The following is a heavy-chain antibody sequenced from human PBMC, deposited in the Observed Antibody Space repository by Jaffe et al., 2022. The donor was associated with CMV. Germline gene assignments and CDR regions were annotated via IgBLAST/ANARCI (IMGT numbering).Heavy chain of an antibody. D-gene: IGHD6-13*01. CDR1: GFTFDDYA. J-gene: IGHJ4*02. V-gene: IGHV3-9*01. CDR3: AKVDHHDLAAAGSFDY. Sequence: EVQLVESGGGLVQPGRSLRLSCAASGFTFDDYAMHWVRQAPGKGLEWVSGISWNSGSIGYADSVKGRFTISRDNAKNSLYLQMNSLRAEDTALYYCAKVDHHDLAAAGSFDYWGQGTLVTVSS. CDR2: ISWNSGSI.